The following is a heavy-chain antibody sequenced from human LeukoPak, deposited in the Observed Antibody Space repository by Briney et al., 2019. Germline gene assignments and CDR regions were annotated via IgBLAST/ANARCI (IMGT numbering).Heavy chain of an antibody. J-gene: IGHJ2*01. Sequence: SQTLSLTCTVSGGSISSGSYYWSWIRQPAGKGLEWIGRIYTSGSTNYNPSLKSRVTISVDTSKNQFSLKVRSVTAADTAVYYCARGQYCSTTRCQDWYFDLWGRGTLVTVSS. CDR2: IYTSGST. CDR3: ARGQYCSTTRCQDWYFDL. D-gene: IGHD2-2*01. V-gene: IGHV4-61*02. CDR1: GGSISSGSYY.